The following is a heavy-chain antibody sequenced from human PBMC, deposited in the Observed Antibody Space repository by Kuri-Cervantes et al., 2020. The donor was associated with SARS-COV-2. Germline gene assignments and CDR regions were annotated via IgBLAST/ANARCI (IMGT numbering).Heavy chain of an antibody. D-gene: IGHD3-9*01. CDR3: ARDGYYDILTGYPDAFDI. CDR1: GFTFSSYW. Sequence: LSLTCAASGFTFSSYWMSWVRQAPGKGLEWVSSISSSSSYIYYADSVKGRFTISRDNAKNSLYLQMNSLRAEDTAVYYCARDGYYDILTGYPDAFDIWGQGTMVTVSS. V-gene: IGHV3-21*01. CDR2: ISSSSSYI. J-gene: IGHJ3*02.